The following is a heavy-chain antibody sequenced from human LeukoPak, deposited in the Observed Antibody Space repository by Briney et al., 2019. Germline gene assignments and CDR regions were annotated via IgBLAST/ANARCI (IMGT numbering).Heavy chain of an antibody. D-gene: IGHD6-6*01. CDR3: ARVGYSSSSIDY. Sequence: PGGSLRLSCAASAFTFSRYWTSWVRQAPGKGLEWVANINQDGSTKYYVDSVRGRFTISRDNTKNSVFLQMNSLRAEDTAVYYCARVGYSSSSIDYWGQGTLVTVSS. V-gene: IGHV3-7*01. CDR2: INQDGSTK. J-gene: IGHJ4*02. CDR1: AFTFSRYW.